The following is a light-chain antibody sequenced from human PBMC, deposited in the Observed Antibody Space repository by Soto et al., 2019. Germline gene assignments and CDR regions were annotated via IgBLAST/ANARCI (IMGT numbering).Light chain of an antibody. CDR2: EVS. J-gene: IGLJ1*01. CDR1: SSDVGRYNF. CDR3: SSFTSSTTLDV. Sequence: QSALTQPASVSGSPGQSITISCTGTSSDVGRYNFVSWYQHHPGKAPKLMIYEVSNRPSGVSNRFSGSKSGNTASLTISGLQAEDEADYYCSSFTSSTTLDVFGTGTKLTVL. V-gene: IGLV2-14*01.